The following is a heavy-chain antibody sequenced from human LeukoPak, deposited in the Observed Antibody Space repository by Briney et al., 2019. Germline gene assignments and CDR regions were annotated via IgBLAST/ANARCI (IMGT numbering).Heavy chain of an antibody. CDR3: ARCTTGRTFGSLREIKRSREIDY. D-gene: IGHD1-1*01. Sequence: GGSLRLSCAASGFTFDDYAMHWVRQAPGKGLEWVSGISWNSGFIGYADSVKGRFTISRDNAKNSLYLQMNSLRVEDTAVYYCARCTTGRTFGSLREIKRSREIDYWGQGTLVTVSS. J-gene: IGHJ4*02. CDR2: ISWNSGFI. V-gene: IGHV3-9*01. CDR1: GFTFDDYA.